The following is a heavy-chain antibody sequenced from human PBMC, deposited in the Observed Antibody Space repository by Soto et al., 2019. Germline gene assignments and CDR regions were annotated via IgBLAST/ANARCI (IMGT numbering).Heavy chain of an antibody. J-gene: IGHJ5*02. CDR3: ARQGSIENRRNWLDP. V-gene: IGHV5-51*01. CDR2: IYPDDSDT. CDR1: GYSFTNYW. D-gene: IGHD6-6*01. Sequence: GESLKISCKASGYSFTNYWIAWVRQVPGKGLEWMGIIYPDDSDTRYNPSFQGQVSISADKSINTAYLQWSSLKASDTAFYYCARQGSIENRRNWLDPWGQGTLVTVSS.